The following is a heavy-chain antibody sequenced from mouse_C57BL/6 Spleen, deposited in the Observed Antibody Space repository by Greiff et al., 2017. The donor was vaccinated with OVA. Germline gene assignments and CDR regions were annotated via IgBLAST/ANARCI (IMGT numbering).Heavy chain of an antibody. J-gene: IGHJ4*01. CDR1: GYSFTDYN. Sequence: VQLKESGPELVKPGASVKISCKASGYSFTDYNLNWVKQSNGKSLEWIGVINPNYGTTSYNQKFKGKATLTVDQSSSTAYMQLNSLTSEDSAVYYCARGGIYYGKEVYAMDYWGQGTSVTVSS. V-gene: IGHV1-39*01. CDR2: INPNYGTT. D-gene: IGHD2-1*01. CDR3: ARGGIYYGKEVYAMDY.